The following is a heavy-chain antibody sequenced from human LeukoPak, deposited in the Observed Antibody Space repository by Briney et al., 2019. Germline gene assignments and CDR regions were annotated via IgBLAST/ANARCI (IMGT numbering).Heavy chain of an antibody. Sequence: GGSLRLSCAASGLSFSDYYIYGIRQAPGKGLEWVSSITSSSSYIYYADSVKGRFTISRDNAKNSLYLQMNSLRAEDTAVYYCARDGKIAVAGIGMDYSYYYGMDVWGQCTTVTVSS. CDR1: GLSFSDYY. J-gene: IGHJ6*02. D-gene: IGHD6-19*01. V-gene: IGHV3-21*01. CDR2: ITSSSSYI. CDR3: ARDGKIAVAGIGMDYSYYYGMDV.